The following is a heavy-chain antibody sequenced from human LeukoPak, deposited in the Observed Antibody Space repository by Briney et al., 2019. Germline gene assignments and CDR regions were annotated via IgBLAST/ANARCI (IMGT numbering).Heavy chain of an antibody. V-gene: IGHV3-23*01. CDR1: GFIFISYA. CDR2: ISGSAGST. D-gene: IGHD3-22*01. CDR3: AKDIGLYYYDSSVTLDV. J-gene: IGHJ6*02. Sequence: GGSLRLFCAASGFIFISYAMSWVRQAPGKGLEWVSGISGSAGSTYYADSVKGRFTISRDNSKNTLYLQMNSLRAEDTAVYYCAKDIGLYYYDSSVTLDVWGQGTTVTVSS.